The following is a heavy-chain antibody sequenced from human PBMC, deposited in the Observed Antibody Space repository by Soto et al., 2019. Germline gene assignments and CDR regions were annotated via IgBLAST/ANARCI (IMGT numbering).Heavy chain of an antibody. D-gene: IGHD4-17*01. V-gene: IGHV3-9*01. J-gene: IGHJ4*02. Sequence: EVQLVESGGGLVQPGRSLRLSCAASGFTFDDYAMHRVRQAPGKGLEWVSGISWNSGSIGYADSVKGRFTISRDNAKNSLYLQMNSLRAEDTALYYCSRGSMTTVTTHFDYRGQGTLVTVSS. CDR2: ISWNSGSI. CDR3: SRGSMTTVTTHFDY. CDR1: GFTFDDYA.